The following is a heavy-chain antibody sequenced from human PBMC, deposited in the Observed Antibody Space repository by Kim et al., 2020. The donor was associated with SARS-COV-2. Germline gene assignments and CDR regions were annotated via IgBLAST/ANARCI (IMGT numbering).Heavy chain of an antibody. D-gene: IGHD4-4*01. CDR3: ARDYPGPMTTVIKNHGRYGMDV. CDR1: GFTFSSYS. CDR2: ISSSSSYI. J-gene: IGHJ6*02. Sequence: GGSLRLSCAASGFTFSSYSMNWVRQAPGKGLEWVSSISSSSSYIYYADSVKGRFTISRDNAKNSLYLQMNSLRAEDTAVYYCARDYPGPMTTVIKNHGRYGMDVWGQGTTVTVSS. V-gene: IGHV3-21*01.